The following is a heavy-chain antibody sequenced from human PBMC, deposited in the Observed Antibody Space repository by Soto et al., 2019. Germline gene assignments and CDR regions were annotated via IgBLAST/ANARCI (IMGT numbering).Heavy chain of an antibody. V-gene: IGHV3-23*01. J-gene: IGHJ4*02. CDR3: AKRRGAGGHFDY. CDR1: GFTFSSYA. D-gene: IGHD2-15*01. CDR2: VSIGGST. Sequence: DVQLLESGGGLVQPEESLRLSCAASGFTFSSYAMGWVRQGPGTGLEWVAVVSIGGSTHYADSVRGRFTISRDNSKNTLSLQMNSLTAEDTAVYFCAKRRGAGGHFDYWGQGDLDTVSS.